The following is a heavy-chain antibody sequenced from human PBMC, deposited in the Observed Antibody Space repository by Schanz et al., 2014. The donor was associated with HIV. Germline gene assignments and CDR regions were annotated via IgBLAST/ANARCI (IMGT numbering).Heavy chain of an antibody. J-gene: IGHJ4*02. CDR2: MNPNSANT. Sequence: QVQLVQSGAEVKKPGASVKVSCKASGYNFTSYDINWVRQATGQGLEWMGWMNPNSANTGYAQKFQGRVTMTRNTSISTAYMDLRSLRSDDTAVYYCARGAAEMATMTPWRYWGQGTLVTVSS. V-gene: IGHV1-8*01. CDR1: GYNFTSYD. CDR3: ARGAAEMATMTPWRY. D-gene: IGHD5-12*01.